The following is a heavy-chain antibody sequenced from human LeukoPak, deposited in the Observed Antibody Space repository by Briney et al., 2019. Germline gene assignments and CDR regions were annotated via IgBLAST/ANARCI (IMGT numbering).Heavy chain of an antibody. CDR3: ARDQEGFDY. CDR2: IYPRDGST. J-gene: IGHJ4*02. Sequence: ASVKVSCKASGYTFTSNYIHWVRQAPGQGLEWMGMIYPRDGSTSYAQKFQGRVTVTRDTSTGTVHMELSGLRSEDTAVYYCARDQEGFDYWGQGTLVTVSS. V-gene: IGHV1-46*01. CDR1: GYTFTSNY.